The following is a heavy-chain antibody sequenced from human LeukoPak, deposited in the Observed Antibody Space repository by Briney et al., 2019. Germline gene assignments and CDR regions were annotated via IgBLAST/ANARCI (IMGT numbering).Heavy chain of an antibody. CDR3: ARDQEGFDY. CDR2: IYPRDGST. J-gene: IGHJ4*02. Sequence: ASVKVSCKASGYTFTSNYIHWVRQAPGQGLEWMGMIYPRDGSTSYAQKFQGRVTVTRDTSTGTVHMELSGLRSEDTAVYYCARDQEGFDYWGQGTLVTVSS. V-gene: IGHV1-46*01. CDR1: GYTFTSNY.